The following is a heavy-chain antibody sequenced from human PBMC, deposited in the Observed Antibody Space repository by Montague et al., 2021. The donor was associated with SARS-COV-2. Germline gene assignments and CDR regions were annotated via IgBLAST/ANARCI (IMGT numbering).Heavy chain of an antibody. CDR3: ARVRYSDGWTFDY. J-gene: IGHJ4*02. D-gene: IGHD6-19*01. V-gene: IGHV4-59*13. CDR1: SGSISNYY. Sequence: SETLSLTCTVSSGSISNYYWSWIWQPSGKGLEWIGYVYSGGSTNYNPSLEGRVTMSVDTSKNQFSLKLISVAAADTAVYYCARVRYSDGWTFDYWGQGTLVTVSS. CDR2: VYSGGST.